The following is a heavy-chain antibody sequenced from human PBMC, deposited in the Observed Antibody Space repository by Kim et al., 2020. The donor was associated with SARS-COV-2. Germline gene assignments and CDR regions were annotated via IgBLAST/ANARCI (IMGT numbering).Heavy chain of an antibody. D-gene: IGHD3-22*01. V-gene: IGHV7-4-1*02. CDR3: ARDKPNYYDSTNSYYAFDY. J-gene: IGHJ4*02. Sequence: ASVKVSCKASGNTFDTYAWTWVRQAPGQGLEWMGWINTKTGKATYAQGFTGRFVFSLDTSVTTTYMQINNLKAADTAVYYCARDKPNYYDSTNSYYAFDYWGQGTIVTVSS. CDR2: INTKTGKA. CDR1: GNTFDTYA.